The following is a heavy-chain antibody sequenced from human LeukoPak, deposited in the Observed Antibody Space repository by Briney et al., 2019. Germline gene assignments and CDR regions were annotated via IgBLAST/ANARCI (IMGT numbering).Heavy chain of an antibody. CDR3: VRDRALNY. CDR1: GGSISSGGYY. CDR2: IYYSGST. Sequence: SETLSLTCTVSGGSISSGGYYWSWIRQHPGKGLEWIGYIYYSGSTYYNPSLKSRVTISVDTSKNQFSLKLSSVIAADTAVYYCVRDRALNYWGQGILVTVSS. V-gene: IGHV4-31*03. D-gene: IGHD3-3*02. J-gene: IGHJ4*02.